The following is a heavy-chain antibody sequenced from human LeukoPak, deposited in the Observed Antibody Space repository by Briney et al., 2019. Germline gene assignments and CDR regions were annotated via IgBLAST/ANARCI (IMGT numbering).Heavy chain of an antibody. CDR1: GFTFSSYA. Sequence: GGSLRLSCAASGFTFSSYAMHWVRQAPGKGLEWVAVISYDGSNKYYADSVKGRFTISRDNSKNTLYLQMNSLRAEDTAVYYCARDHLYYDILTGYQLASDKSNFDYWGQGTLVTVSS. J-gene: IGHJ4*02. CDR2: ISYDGSNK. V-gene: IGHV3-30-3*01. D-gene: IGHD3-9*01. CDR3: ARDHLYYDILTGYQLASDKSNFDY.